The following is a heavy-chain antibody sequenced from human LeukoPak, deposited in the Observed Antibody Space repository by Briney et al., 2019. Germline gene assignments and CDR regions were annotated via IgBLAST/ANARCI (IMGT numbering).Heavy chain of an antibody. J-gene: IGHJ4*02. CDR1: EFTFSSYS. D-gene: IGHD3-16*01. CDR2: ISSSSSYI. V-gene: IGHV3-21*01. CDR3: ARDGGRMDY. Sequence: GGSLRLSCAASEFTFSSYSMNWVRQAPGKGLEWVSIISSSSSYIYYTDSVKGRFTVSRDNAKNLLYLQMNSLRVEDTAVYYCARDGGRMDYWGQGTLVTVSS.